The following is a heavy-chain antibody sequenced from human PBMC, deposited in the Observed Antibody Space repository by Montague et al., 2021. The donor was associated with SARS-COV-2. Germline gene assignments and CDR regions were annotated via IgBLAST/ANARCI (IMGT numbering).Heavy chain of an antibody. J-gene: IGHJ5*02. Sequence: SETLSLTCAVYGGSFSDYYWSWICQPPGQGLEWIGSIYYSGSTYYNQSPKSRVTISVDTSKNQFSLKLSSVTAADTAVYYCARKEMKYSSIWSTGGNWFDPWGQGTLVTVSS. D-gene: IGHD6-13*01. CDR1: GGSFSDYY. CDR3: ARKEMKYSSIWSTGGNWFDP. CDR2: IYYSGST. V-gene: IGHV4-34*01.